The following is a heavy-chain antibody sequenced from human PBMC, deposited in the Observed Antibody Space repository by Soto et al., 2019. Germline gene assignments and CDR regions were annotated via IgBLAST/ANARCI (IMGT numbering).Heavy chain of an antibody. Sequence: GGSLRLSCAASGFTFNSSAMHWVRQAPGKGLEWVAVISYDGSNKYYADSVKGRFTISRDNSKNTLYLQMNSLRAEDTAVYYCARGSPRTGAFDIWGQGTMVTVSS. CDR3: ARGSPRTGAFDI. V-gene: IGHV3-30-3*01. J-gene: IGHJ3*02. CDR1: GFTFNSSA. CDR2: ISYDGSNK.